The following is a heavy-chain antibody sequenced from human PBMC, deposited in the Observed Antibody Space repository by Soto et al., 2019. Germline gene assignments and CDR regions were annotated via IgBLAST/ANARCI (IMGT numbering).Heavy chain of an antibody. D-gene: IGHD4-17*01. V-gene: IGHV3-74*01. Sequence: SLRLSCAVSGFTFSSFWMHWVRQVPGKGLVWISRISPDGTVTGHADSVKGRFTVSRDNAKYTMYLQMNSLRAEDTAVYYCTRDRSTVTLFDSWGQGTLVTVSS. CDR3: TRDRSTVTLFDS. CDR2: ISPDGTVT. J-gene: IGHJ4*02. CDR1: GFTFSSFW.